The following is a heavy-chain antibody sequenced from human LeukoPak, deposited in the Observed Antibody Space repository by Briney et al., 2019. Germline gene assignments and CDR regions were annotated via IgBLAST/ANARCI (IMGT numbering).Heavy chain of an antibody. CDR1: GFTFSTYW. Sequence: GGSLRLSCAASGFTFSTYWINWVRQAPGKGLEWVASIKPDGSEKYFVDSVKGRFTISRDNAKNSLYLQMNSLRAEDTAVYYCLRSGGYWGQGTPVTVSS. V-gene: IGHV3-7*01. D-gene: IGHD1-26*01. CDR2: IKPDGSEK. J-gene: IGHJ4*02. CDR3: LRSGGY.